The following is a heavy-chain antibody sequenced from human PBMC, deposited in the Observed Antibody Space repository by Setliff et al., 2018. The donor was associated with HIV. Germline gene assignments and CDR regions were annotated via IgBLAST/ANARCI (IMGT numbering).Heavy chain of an antibody. J-gene: IGHJ5*02. V-gene: IGHV4-39*01. CDR3: ARSVGYCSGGSCSNWFDP. CDR1: GASISNSNPY. D-gene: IGHD2-15*01. CDR2: IYQSGST. Sequence: LSLTCAVYGASISNSNPYWGWIRQPPGKRLEWLGSIYQSGSTSYNPSLSSRLTISVDTSKNQVSLRLSSVTAADTAVYYCARSVGYCSGGSCSNWFDPWGQGTLVTVSS.